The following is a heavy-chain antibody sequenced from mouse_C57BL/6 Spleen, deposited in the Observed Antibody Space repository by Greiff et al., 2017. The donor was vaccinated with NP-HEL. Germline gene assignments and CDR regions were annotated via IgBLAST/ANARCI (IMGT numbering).Heavy chain of an antibody. CDR2: IRNKANGYTT. D-gene: IGHD2-1*01. CDR3: ARYLLGGFFAY. J-gene: IGHJ3*01. CDR1: GFTFTDYY. V-gene: IGHV7-3*01. Sequence: EVQLQESGGGLVQPGGSLSLSCAASGFTFTDYYMSWVRQPPGKALEWLGFIRNKANGYTTEYSASVKGRFTISRDNSQSILYLQMNALRAEDSATYYCARYLLGGFFAYWGQGTLVTVSA.